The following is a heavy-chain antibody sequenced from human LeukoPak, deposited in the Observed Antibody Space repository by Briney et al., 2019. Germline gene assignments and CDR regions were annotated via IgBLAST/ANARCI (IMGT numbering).Heavy chain of an antibody. J-gene: IGHJ5*02. D-gene: IGHD1-1*01. CDR3: ATGPRDGTTGYSLS. V-gene: IGHV3-48*01. CDR2: ISSSASST. Sequence: GGSLRLSCAASGLNFSTYAMSWVRQAPGKGLEWLSLISSSASSTHYADAVKGRFTIFRDNAKSSLYLQMNSLRADDTGLYYCATGPRDGTTGYSLSWGQGTLVTVSS. CDR1: GLNFSTYA.